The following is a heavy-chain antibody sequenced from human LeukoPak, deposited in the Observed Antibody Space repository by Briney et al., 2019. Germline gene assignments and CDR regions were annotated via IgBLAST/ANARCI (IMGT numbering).Heavy chain of an antibody. CDR1: GFTVSSNY. CDR3: ARTAAGTFFDY. D-gene: IGHD6-13*01. J-gene: IGHJ4*02. CDR2: IYSGGYT. Sequence: TGGSLRLSCAVSGFTVSSNYMSWVRQAPGKGLEWVSIIYSGGYTFYADSVKGRFTISRDNSKNTLYLQTNSLRAEDTAVYYCARTAAGTFFDYWGQGTLVTVSS. V-gene: IGHV3-53*01.